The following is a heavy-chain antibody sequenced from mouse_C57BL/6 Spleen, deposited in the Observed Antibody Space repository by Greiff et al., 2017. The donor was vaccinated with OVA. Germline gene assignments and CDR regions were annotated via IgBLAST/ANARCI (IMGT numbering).Heavy chain of an antibody. D-gene: IGHD2-4*01. CDR2: INPNNGGT. CDR1: GYTFTDYN. J-gene: IGHJ2*01. CDR3: ARWAEDYDYFDY. V-gene: IGHV1-22*01. Sequence: EVQLQQSGPELVKPGASVKMSCKASGYTFTDYNMHWVKQSHGKSLEWIGYINPNNGGTSYNQKFKGKATLTVNKSSSTAYMELRSLTSEDSAVYYCARWAEDYDYFDYWGQGTTLTVSS.